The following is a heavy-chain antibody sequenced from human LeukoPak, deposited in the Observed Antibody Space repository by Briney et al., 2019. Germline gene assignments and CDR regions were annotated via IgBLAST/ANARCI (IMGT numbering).Heavy chain of an antibody. D-gene: IGHD3-3*01. J-gene: IGHJ6*03. CDR3: ASAPTLPKLEWFLYYMDV. Sequence: SETLSLTCAVYGGSFSGYYWSWIRQPPGKGLEWIGEINHSGSTNYNPSLKSRVTISVDTSKNQFSLKLSSVTAADTAVYYCASAPTLPKLEWFLYYMDVWGKGTTVTVSS. CDR2: INHSGST. V-gene: IGHV4-34*01. CDR1: GGSFSGYY.